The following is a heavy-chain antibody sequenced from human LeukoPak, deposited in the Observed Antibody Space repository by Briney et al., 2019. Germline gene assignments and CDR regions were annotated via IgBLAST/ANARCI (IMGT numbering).Heavy chain of an antibody. V-gene: IGHV4-59*01. Sequence: PSETLSLTCTVSGGSISSYYWSWIRQPPGKGLEWIGYIYYSGSTNYNPSLKSRVTISVDTSKNQFSLKLSSVTAADTAVYYCARVEGGSYFYAFDIWGQGTMVTVSS. CDR3: ARVEGGSYFYAFDI. J-gene: IGHJ3*02. CDR1: GGSISSYY. D-gene: IGHD1-26*01. CDR2: IYYSGST.